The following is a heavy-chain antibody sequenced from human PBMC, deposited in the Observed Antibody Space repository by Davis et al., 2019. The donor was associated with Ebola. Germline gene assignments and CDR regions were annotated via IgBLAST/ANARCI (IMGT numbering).Heavy chain of an antibody. CDR3: AREGNYYYNAMDV. CDR2: IYASGST. Sequence: PSETLSLTCSVSGGSISNYYWSWIQQPADKGLEWIGRIYASGSTNYNPSLKSRVTMSVDTSKNQFSLKLSSVTAADTAVYYCAREGNYYYNAMDVWGQGTTITVSS. J-gene: IGHJ6*02. V-gene: IGHV4-4*07. CDR1: GGSISNYY.